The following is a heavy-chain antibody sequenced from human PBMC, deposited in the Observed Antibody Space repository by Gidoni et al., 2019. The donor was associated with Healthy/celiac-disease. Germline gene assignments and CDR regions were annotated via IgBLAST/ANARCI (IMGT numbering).Heavy chain of an antibody. CDR1: GGSFSGYY. Sequence: QVQLQQWGAGLLKTSETLSLTCAVYGGSFSGYYWSWIRQPPGKGLEWIGEINHSGSTNYNPSLKSRVTISVDTSKNQFSLKLSSVTAADTAVYYCARVRFQPSVRKRXNWFNP. D-gene: IGHD1-1*01. V-gene: IGHV4-34*01. CDR3: ARVRFQPSVRKRXNWFNP. J-gene: IGHJ5*02. CDR2: INHSGST.